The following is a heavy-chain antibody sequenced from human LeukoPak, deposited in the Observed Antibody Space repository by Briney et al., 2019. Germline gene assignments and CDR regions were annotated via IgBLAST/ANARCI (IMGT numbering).Heavy chain of an antibody. CDR1: GGSSTNSY. V-gene: IGHV4-59*01. CDR3: ARDPLSTNDFDI. D-gene: IGHD1-1*01. J-gene: IGHJ3*02. Sequence: SKTLSLTRTVSGGSSTNSYWNWIRQSPGKGLEWIGYINYSGSTNYNPSLKSRVTISVDTSKNQFSLKLSSVTAADTAVYFCARDPLSTNDFDIWGQGTMVTVSS. CDR2: INYSGST.